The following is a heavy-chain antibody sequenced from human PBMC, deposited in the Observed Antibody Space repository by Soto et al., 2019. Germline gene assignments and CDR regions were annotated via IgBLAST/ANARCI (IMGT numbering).Heavy chain of an antibody. CDR1: GFTFSGYS. J-gene: IGHJ4*02. CDR3: AREVMFWSGYYHYYFDF. D-gene: IGHD3-3*01. V-gene: IGHV3-21*01. CDR2: ISSTSSYI. Sequence: EVQLVESGGGLVKPGGSLRLSCAASGFTFSGYSMNWVRQAPGKGLEWVSSISSTSSYIYYADSMKGRFTISRDNAKNSLYLQMNGLRAEDTAVYYCAREVMFWSGYYHYYFDFWGQGTLVTVSS.